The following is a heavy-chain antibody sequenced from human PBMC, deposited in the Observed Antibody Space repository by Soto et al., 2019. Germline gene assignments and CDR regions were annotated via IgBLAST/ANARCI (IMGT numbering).Heavy chain of an antibody. D-gene: IGHD3-10*01. J-gene: IGHJ4*02. Sequence: PSETLSLTCTVSGGSISSGGYYWSWIRQNPGKGLEWIGYIYYSGSTYYNPSLKSRVTISVDTSKNQFSLKLSSVTAADTAVYYCARESTYYYGSGSYYKAGSFDYWGQGTLVTVS. CDR3: ARESTYYYGSGSYYKAGSFDY. CDR2: IYYSGST. V-gene: IGHV4-31*03. CDR1: GGSISSGGYY.